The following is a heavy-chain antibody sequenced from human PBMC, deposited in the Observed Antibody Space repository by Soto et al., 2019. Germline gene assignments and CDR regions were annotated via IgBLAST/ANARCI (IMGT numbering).Heavy chain of an antibody. V-gene: IGHV1-18*01. CDR2: FSTYNGNT. D-gene: IGHD3-22*01. Sequence: QVKLVQSGAEVKKPGASVKVSCTASGYTFTTYGVRWVRQAPGQGLDWLGWFSTYNGNTRYAETLQGRVPMTTDTTTNTAYREMRNLRSDDPAVYYFAREPADYYDNSAYYCLDYWVQGTLVTVSS. CDR1: GYTFTTYG. J-gene: IGHJ4*02. CDR3: AREPADYYDNSAYYCLDY.